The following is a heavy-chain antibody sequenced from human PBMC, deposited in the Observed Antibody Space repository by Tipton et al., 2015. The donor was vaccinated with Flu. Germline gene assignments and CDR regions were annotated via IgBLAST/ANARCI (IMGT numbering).Heavy chain of an antibody. V-gene: IGHV4-39*02. CDR2: DPYSGSA. D-gene: IGHD3-10*01. CDR1: GDSISSDLYY. J-gene: IGHJ1*01. Sequence: TLSLTCAVSGDSISSDLYYWGWIRQPPGKGLEWIGIDPYSGSAYDNPSLKSRVTIAVDTSKNHFSLKLSSVTVADTAVYFCARAPIGTYGSGSYYNIWGQGTLVTVSS. CDR3: ARAPIGTYGSGSYYNI.